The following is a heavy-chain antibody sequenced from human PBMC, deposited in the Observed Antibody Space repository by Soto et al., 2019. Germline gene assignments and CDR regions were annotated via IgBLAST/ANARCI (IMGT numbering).Heavy chain of an antibody. Sequence: GGSLRLSCVASGFTFSKVWMNWVRQVPGKGLEWVGRIKSETDGGATDYAAPVKGRFSISRDDSKNTLYLQMDSLKTEDTAVYYCFTDPHCTSGVTLFGAVPWCHNPFDYWGQGILVTVSS. D-gene: IGHD3-3*01. V-gene: IGHV3-15*07. CDR3: FTDPHCTSGVTLFGAVPWCHNPFDY. J-gene: IGHJ4*02. CDR1: GFTFSKVW. CDR2: IKSETDGGAT.